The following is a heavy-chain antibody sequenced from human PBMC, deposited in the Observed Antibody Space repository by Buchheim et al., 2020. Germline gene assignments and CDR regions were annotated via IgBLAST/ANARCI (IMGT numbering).Heavy chain of an antibody. CDR1: GGSFSGYY. J-gene: IGHJ2*01. CDR2: INHSGST. D-gene: IGHD3-10*01. Sequence: QVQLQQWGAGLLKPSETLSLTCAVYGGSFSGYYWSWIRQPPGKGLEWIGEINHSGSTNYNPSLKSRVTISVDTSKNQFSLKLSSVTAADTAVYYCARGPVLLWFGELLSTDWYFDLWGRGTL. CDR3: ARGPVLLWFGELLSTDWYFDL. V-gene: IGHV4-34*01.